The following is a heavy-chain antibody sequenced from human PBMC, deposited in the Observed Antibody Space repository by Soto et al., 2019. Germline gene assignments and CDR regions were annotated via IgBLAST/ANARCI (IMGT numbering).Heavy chain of an antibody. Sequence: PSETLSLTCAVYGGSFSGYYWSWIRQPPGKGLEWIGEINHSGSTNYNPSLKSRVTISVDTSKNQFSLKLCSVTAAYTAVYYCASTGNKVGIAAFLGYWGQGTLVTVSS. D-gene: IGHD6-25*01. V-gene: IGHV4-34*01. CDR2: INHSGST. CDR1: GGSFSGYY. CDR3: ASTGNKVGIAAFLGY. J-gene: IGHJ4*02.